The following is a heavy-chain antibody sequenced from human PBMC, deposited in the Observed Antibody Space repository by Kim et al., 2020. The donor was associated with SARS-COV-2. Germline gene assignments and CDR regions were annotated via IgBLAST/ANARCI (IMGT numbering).Heavy chain of an antibody. Sequence: GGSLRLSCAASGFTFSSYSMNWVRQAPGKGLEWVSSISSSSSYIYYADSVKGRFTISRDNAKNSLYLQMNSLRAEDTAVYYCARLAYCGGDCPPGGYWGQGTLVTVSS. V-gene: IGHV3-21*01. CDR3: ARLAYCGGDCPPGGY. CDR2: ISSSSSYI. CDR1: GFTFSSYS. J-gene: IGHJ4*02. D-gene: IGHD2-21*02.